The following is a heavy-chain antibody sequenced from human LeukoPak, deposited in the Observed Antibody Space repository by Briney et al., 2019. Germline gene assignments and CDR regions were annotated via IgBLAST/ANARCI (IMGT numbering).Heavy chain of an antibody. CDR3: ARDFGRSGSYQTFDY. V-gene: IGHV3-21*01. CDR1: GFTFSSYS. CDR2: ISSSSSYI. Sequence: GGSLRLSCAASGFTFSSYSMNWVRQAPGKGLEWVSSISSSSSYIYYADSVKGRFAISRDNAKNSLYLQMNSLRAEDTAVYYCARDFGRSGSYQTFDYWGQGTLVTVSS. J-gene: IGHJ4*02. D-gene: IGHD1-26*01.